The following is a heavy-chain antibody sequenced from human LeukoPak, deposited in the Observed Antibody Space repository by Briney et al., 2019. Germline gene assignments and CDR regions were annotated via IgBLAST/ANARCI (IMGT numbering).Heavy chain of an antibody. V-gene: IGHV3-49*04. CDR1: GFTFSSYG. D-gene: IGHD6-13*01. CDR2: IRSKAYGGTT. J-gene: IGHJ6*03. CDR3: TRGGSSWYNYYYYMDV. Sequence: GGSLRLSCAASGFTFSSYGMHWVRQAPGKGLEWVSFIRSKAYGGTTEYAASVKGRFTISRDDSKSIAYLQMNSLKTEDTAVYYCTRGGSSWYNYYYYMDVWGEGTTVTISS.